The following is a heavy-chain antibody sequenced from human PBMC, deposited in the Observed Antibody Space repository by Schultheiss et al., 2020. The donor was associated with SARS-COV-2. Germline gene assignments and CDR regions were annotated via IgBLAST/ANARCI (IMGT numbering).Heavy chain of an antibody. V-gene: IGHV3-30*18. Sequence: GGSLRLSCAASGFTFSSYGMHWVRQAPGKGLEWVAVISYDGSNKYYADSVKGRFTISRDNSKNTLYLQMNSLRAEDTAVYYCANIYYDSSEGAFDIWGQGTTVTVAS. CDR1: GFTFSSYG. D-gene: IGHD3-22*01. CDR2: ISYDGSNK. J-gene: IGHJ3*02. CDR3: ANIYYDSSEGAFDI.